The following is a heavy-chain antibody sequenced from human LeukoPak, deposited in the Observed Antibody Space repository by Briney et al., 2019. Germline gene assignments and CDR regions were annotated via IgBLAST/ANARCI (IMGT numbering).Heavy chain of an antibody. J-gene: IGHJ6*02. V-gene: IGHV1-24*01. Sequence: ASVKVSCKVSGYTLTELSMHWVRQAPGKGLEWMGGFDPEDGETIYAQKFQGRVTMTGDTSTDTGYMELSSLRSEDTAVYYCATDQRGAGLGFVYGSGSFNGLDVWGQGTTVTVSS. CDR1: GYTLTELS. CDR2: FDPEDGET. CDR3: ATDQRGAGLGFVYGSGSFNGLDV. D-gene: IGHD3-10*01.